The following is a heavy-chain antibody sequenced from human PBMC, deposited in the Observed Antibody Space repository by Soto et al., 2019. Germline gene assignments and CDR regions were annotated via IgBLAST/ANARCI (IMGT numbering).Heavy chain of an antibody. J-gene: IGHJ3*02. D-gene: IGHD2-15*01. CDR1: GGSISSGGYY. CDR3: ARLDIVVVITAKHDAFDI. CDR2: IYYSGST. V-gene: IGHV4-31*03. Sequence: PSETLSLTCTVSGGSISSGGYYWTWIRQHPGKGLEWIGYIYYSGSTYYNPSLKSRVTISVETSKNQFSLKLSSVTAADTAVYYCARLDIVVVITAKHDAFDIWGQGTMVTVSS.